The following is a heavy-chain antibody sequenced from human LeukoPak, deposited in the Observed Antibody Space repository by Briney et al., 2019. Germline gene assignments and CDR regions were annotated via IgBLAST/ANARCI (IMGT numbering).Heavy chain of an antibody. D-gene: IGHD3-10*01. CDR1: VGSISVDY. CDR2: IFYSGSN. Sequence: PSETLSLTCGVYVGSISVDYWGGIRQPPGKGLEWIGNIFYSGSNYHSPSLRSRVTISLDTSRHQLSLKLNSVTAADTAVYYCAKSNGYGLVGIWGQGTMVTVSS. J-gene: IGHJ3*02. CDR3: AKSNGYGLVGI. V-gene: IGHV4-34*12.